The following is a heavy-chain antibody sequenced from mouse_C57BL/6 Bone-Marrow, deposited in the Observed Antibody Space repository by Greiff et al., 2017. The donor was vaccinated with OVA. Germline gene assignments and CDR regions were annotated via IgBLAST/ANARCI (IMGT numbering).Heavy chain of an antibody. D-gene: IGHD2-3*01. V-gene: IGHV1-81*01. CDR2: IYPRSGNT. CDR3: ARGKGCDGYYGNY. Sequence: VQLQQSGAELARPGASVKLSCKASGYTFTSYGISWVKQRTGQGLEWIGEIYPRSGNTYYNEKFKGKATLTADKSSRTAYMELRSLTSEDAAVYVCARGKGCDGYYGNYWGQGTTLTVSS. J-gene: IGHJ2*01. CDR1: GYTFTSYG.